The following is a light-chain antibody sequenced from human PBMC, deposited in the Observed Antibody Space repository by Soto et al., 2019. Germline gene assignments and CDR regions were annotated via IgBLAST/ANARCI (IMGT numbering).Light chain of an antibody. CDR1: QSISSSY. CDR2: GAS. Sequence: DIVLTQSPGTLSLSPGERATLSCRASQSISSSYLAWFQQKPGQSPRLLIYGASSRPTGIPDRFSGSGSGTDFTLAISRLEPEDFALYYCQQYGSPPFTFGGRTKVDIK. V-gene: IGKV3-20*01. J-gene: IGKJ4*01. CDR3: QQYGSPPFT.